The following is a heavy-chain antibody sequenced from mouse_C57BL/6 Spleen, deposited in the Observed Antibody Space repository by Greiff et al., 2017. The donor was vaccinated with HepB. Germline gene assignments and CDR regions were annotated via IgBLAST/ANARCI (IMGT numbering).Heavy chain of an antibody. CDR1: GYTFTSYW. V-gene: IGHV1-64*01. CDR3: ARSIGSTMVTTNWYFDV. CDR2: IHPNSGST. D-gene: IGHD2-2*01. Sequence: QVQLQQPGAELVKPGASVKLSCKASGYTFTSYWMHWVKQRPGQGLEWIGMIHPNSGSTNYNEKFKSKATLTVDKSSSTAYMQLSSLTSEDSAVYYCARSIGSTMVTTNWYFDVWGTGTTVTVSS. J-gene: IGHJ1*03.